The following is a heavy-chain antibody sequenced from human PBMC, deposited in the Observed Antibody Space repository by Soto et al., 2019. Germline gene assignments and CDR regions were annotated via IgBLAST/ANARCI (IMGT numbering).Heavy chain of an antibody. CDR1: GGSFSGYY. Sequence: PSETLSLTGAVYGGSFSGYYWSWIRQPPGKGLEWIGEINHSGSTNYNPSLKSRVTISVDTSKNQFSLKLSSVTAADTAVYYCARGLRTNLYYYYYMDVWGKGTTVTVSS. V-gene: IGHV4-34*01. CDR3: ARGLRTNLYYYYYMDV. CDR2: INHSGST. J-gene: IGHJ6*03.